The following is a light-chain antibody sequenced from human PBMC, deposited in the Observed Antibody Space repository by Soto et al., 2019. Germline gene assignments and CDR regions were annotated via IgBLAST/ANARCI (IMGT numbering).Light chain of an antibody. CDR3: QQSYSTPVA. V-gene: IGKV3-15*01. CDR1: QSVRTK. Sequence: EIVMTQSPDTLYVSPGEGATLSCRASQSVRTKLAWYQQKAGQAPRLLIYGASTRATGIPDRFSGSGSGTDFTLTISSLQPEDFATYYCQQSYSTPVAFGQGTRLEIK. J-gene: IGKJ5*01. CDR2: GAS.